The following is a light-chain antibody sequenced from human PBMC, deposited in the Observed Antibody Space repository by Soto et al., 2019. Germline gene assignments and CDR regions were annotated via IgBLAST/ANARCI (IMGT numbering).Light chain of an antibody. CDR3: CSYVGGYSYV. CDR1: SSDVGDYNS. CDR2: DVS. J-gene: IGLJ1*01. Sequence: QSALTQPRSVSGSPGQSVTVSCIGTSSDVGDYNSVSWYQQHPGKAPKLMIYDVSKRPSGVPDRFSGSKSGNTASLTISGLQAEDEADYYCCSYVGGYSYVFGQGTKV. V-gene: IGLV2-11*01.